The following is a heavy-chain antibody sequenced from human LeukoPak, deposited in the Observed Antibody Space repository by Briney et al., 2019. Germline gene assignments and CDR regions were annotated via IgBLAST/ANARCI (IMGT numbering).Heavy chain of an antibody. Sequence: SETLSLTCTVSGGSISSYYWSWIRQPAGKGLEWIGRIYTSGSTNYNPSLKSRVTMSVDTSKNQFSLKLSSVTAADTAVYYCARRGVTILGEVIKNRKYYFNYWGQGTLVTVSS. CDR3: ARRGVTILGEVIKNRKYYFNY. J-gene: IGHJ4*02. CDR2: IYTSGST. V-gene: IGHV4-4*07. CDR1: GGSISSYY. D-gene: IGHD3-3*01.